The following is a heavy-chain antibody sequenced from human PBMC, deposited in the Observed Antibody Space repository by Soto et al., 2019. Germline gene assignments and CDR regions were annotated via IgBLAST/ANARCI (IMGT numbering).Heavy chain of an antibody. V-gene: IGHV4-59*01. CDR2: IYYSGST. CDR3: ARDHNGAYPYYDILTGYTQGYYYGMDV. J-gene: IGHJ6*02. D-gene: IGHD3-9*01. CDR1: GGSISSYY. Sequence: SSETLSLTCTVSGGSISSYYWSWIRQPPGKGLEWIGYIYYSGSTNYNPSLKSRVTISVDTSKNQFSLKLSSVTAADTAVYYCARDHNGAYPYYDILTGYTQGYYYGMDVWGQGTTVTVSS.